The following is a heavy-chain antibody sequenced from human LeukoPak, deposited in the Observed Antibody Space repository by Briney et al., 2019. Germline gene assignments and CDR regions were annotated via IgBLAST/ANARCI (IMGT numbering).Heavy chain of an antibody. Sequence: ASVKVSCKASGYTFTSYDINWVRQATAQGLERMGWMNPNSGNTGYAQKFQGRVTMTRNTSISTAYMELSSLRSEDTAVYYCARLSVPPQYDSSGYETRVGLPVWRQGRMVTVSS. CDR2: MNPNSGNT. J-gene: IGHJ3*01. V-gene: IGHV1-8*01. D-gene: IGHD3-22*01. CDR1: GYTFTSYD. CDR3: ARLSVPPQYDSSGYETRVGLPV.